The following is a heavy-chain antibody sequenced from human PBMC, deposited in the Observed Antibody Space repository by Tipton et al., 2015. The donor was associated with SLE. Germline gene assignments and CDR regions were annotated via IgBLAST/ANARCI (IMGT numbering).Heavy chain of an antibody. CDR3: ARHESGYYFDY. CDR2: IYYSGST. J-gene: IGHJ4*02. V-gene: IGHV4-39*01. CDR1: GGSISSSSYY. D-gene: IGHD1-26*01. Sequence: GLVKPSETLSLTCTVSGGSISSSSYYWGWIRQPPGKGLEWIGSIYYSGSTYYNPSLKSRVTISVDTSKNQFSLNLSSVTAADTAVYYCARHESGYYFDYWGQGTLVTVSS.